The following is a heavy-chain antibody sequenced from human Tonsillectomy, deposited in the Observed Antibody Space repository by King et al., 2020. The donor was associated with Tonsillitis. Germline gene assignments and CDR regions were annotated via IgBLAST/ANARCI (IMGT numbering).Heavy chain of an antibody. V-gene: IGHV4-39*01. J-gene: IGHJ4*02. D-gene: IGHD1-26*01. CDR2: MDYSGTI. CDR1: GGSISSSDHY. Sequence: LQLQESGPGVVKPSETLSLTCTVSGGSISSSDHYWAWIRQPPGKGLEWIGYMDYSGTIFFNPSLNSRITISGDTSENRFSLNLSSVTAADTAVYFCARYVSGSFDYWGQGALVTVSS. CDR3: ARYVSGSFDY.